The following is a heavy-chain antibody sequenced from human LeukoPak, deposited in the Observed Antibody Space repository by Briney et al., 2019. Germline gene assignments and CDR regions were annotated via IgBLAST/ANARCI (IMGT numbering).Heavy chain of an antibody. CDR1: GGSMKDYY. CDR2: IHDTRGT. CDR3: AGGIGYATSPADH. D-gene: IGHD6-13*01. V-gene: IGHV4-59*01. J-gene: IGHJ5*02. Sequence: PSETLSLTCTVSGGSMKDYYWSWIRQPPGKGLEWIGYIHDTRGTNYNPYLKSRVTMSLDTSKNHFSLSLNSVTAADTAVYFCAGGIGYATSPADHLGQGTLVIVSS.